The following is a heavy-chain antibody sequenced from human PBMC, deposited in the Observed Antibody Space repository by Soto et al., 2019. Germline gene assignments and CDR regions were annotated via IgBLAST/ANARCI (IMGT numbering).Heavy chain of an antibody. D-gene: IGHD6-13*01. V-gene: IGHV3-74*01. CDR3: ARGEQQLVKRGAFDI. CDR2: INSDGSST. J-gene: IGHJ3*02. Sequence: GGSLRLSCAASGFTFSSYWMHWVRQAPGKGLVWVSRINSDGSSTSYADSVKGRFTISRDNAKNTLYLQMNSLRAEDTAVYYCARGEQQLVKRGAFDIWGQGTMVTVSS. CDR1: GFTFSSYW.